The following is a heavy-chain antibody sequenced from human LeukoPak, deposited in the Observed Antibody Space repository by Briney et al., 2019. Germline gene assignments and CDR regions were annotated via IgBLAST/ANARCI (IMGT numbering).Heavy chain of an antibody. CDR1: GGSISSYY. D-gene: IGHD3-10*01. CDR2: IYYTGST. Sequence: SETLSLTCTVSGGSISSYYCSWIRQPPGKGLEGIGSIYYTGSTNYNPSLKSRVTISVDTSKNQFSLKLSSVTAADTAVYYCAGTYYYASGSNYWGQGTLVTVSS. V-gene: IGHV4-59*01. J-gene: IGHJ4*02. CDR3: AGTYYYASGSNY.